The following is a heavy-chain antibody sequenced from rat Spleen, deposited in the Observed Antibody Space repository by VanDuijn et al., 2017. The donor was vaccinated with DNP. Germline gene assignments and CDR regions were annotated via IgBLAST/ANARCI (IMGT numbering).Heavy chain of an antibody. V-gene: IGHV5-25*01. CDR1: GFTFSNYY. CDR3: ATQTLNSY. D-gene: IGHD1-11*01. CDR2: ISTGGGDS. Sequence: EVQLVESGGGLVQPGGSMKLSCAASGFTFSNYYMAWVRQAPTRGLEWVASISTGGGDSYYRDSVKGRFTISRDNVKYTLYLQMDSLRSEDTATYYCATQTLNSYWGQGVMVTVSS. J-gene: IGHJ2*01.